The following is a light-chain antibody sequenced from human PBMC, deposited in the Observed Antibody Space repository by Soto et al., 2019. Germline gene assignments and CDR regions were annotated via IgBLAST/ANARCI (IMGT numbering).Light chain of an antibody. V-gene: IGLV1-44*01. Sequence: QAVVTQPPSVSAAPGQKVTISCSGSSSNIGNNYVSWYQQLPGTAPKLLIYSNNQRPSGVPDRFSGSKSGTSASLAISGLQSEDEADYSCSAWDDSLNGWVFGGGTKLTVL. CDR2: SNN. CDR1: SSNIGNNY. J-gene: IGLJ3*02. CDR3: SAWDDSLNGWV.